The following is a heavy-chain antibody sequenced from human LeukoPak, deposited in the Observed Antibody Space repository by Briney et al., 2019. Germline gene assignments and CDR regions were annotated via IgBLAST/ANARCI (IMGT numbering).Heavy chain of an antibody. CDR1: GGSFSGYY. J-gene: IGHJ4*02. D-gene: IGHD6-19*01. CDR2: INHSGST. V-gene: IGHV4-34*01. CDR3: ARGRQWLVHYFDY. Sequence: SETLSLTCAVYGGSFSGYYWSWIRQPPGKGLEWIGEINHSGSTNYNPSLKSRVTISVDTSKNQFSLKLSSVTAADTAVYYCARGRQWLVHYFDYWGQGTLVTVSS.